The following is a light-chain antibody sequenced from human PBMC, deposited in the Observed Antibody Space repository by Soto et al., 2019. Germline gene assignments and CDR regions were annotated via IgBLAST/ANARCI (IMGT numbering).Light chain of an antibody. CDR2: KAS. J-gene: IGKJ1*01. Sequence: DIQMTQSPSTLSSSVVDKVTITCGASQSISSWLAWYQQKPGKDPKLLIYKASTLESGVPSNFSGSGSGTEITLSISSLQPEDFATYYCQQYNSYPWTFGQGTKVDI. CDR1: QSISSW. CDR3: QQYNSYPWT. V-gene: IGKV1-5*03.